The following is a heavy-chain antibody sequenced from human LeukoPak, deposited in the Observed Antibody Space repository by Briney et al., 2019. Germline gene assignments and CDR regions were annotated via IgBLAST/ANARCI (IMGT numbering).Heavy chain of an antibody. CDR3: ARDPHITMIVVVIPDY. D-gene: IGHD3-22*01. Sequence: GGSLRLSCAASGFTFSDYYMNWVRQGPGKGLEWVSSISSSSTIYYADSVKGRFTISRDNAKNSLYLQMNSLRAEDTAVYYCARDPHITMIVVVIPDYWGQGTLVTVSS. CDR2: ISSSSTI. V-gene: IGHV3-69-1*02. J-gene: IGHJ4*02. CDR1: GFTFSDYY.